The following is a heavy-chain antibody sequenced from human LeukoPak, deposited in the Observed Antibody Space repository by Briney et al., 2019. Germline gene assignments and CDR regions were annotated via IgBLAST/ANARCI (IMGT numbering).Heavy chain of an antibody. CDR2: ISSSSSYI. CDR1: GFTFSSYN. V-gene: IGHV3-21*01. J-gene: IGHJ4*02. CDR3: ANTIDFWSGYFVN. Sequence: GGSLRLSCAASGFTFSSYNMNWVRQAPGKGLEWVSSISSSSSYIYYADSVKGRFTISRDNAKNSLYLQMNSLRAEDTAVYYCANTIDFWSGYFVNWGQGTLVTVSS. D-gene: IGHD3-3*01.